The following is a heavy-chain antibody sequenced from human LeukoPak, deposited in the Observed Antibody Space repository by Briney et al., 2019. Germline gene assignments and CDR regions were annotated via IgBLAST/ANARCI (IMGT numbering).Heavy chain of an antibody. V-gene: IGHV3-23*01. Sequence: PGGSLRLSCAASRFTFSSYSMNWVRQAPGKGLEWVSTVSDRGDSTYYADSVKGRFTISRDNSKNTLYLQMNSLRAEDTAVYYCAKANSITIFGVISPVDYWGQGNLVTVSS. J-gene: IGHJ4*02. CDR3: AKANSITIFGVISPVDY. D-gene: IGHD3-3*01. CDR1: RFTFSSYS. CDR2: VSDRGDST.